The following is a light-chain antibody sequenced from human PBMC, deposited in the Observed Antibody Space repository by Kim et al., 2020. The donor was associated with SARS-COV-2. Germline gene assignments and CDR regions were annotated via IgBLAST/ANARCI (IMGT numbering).Light chain of an antibody. J-gene: IGLJ2*01. CDR1: SSDVGGYNY. Sequence: QSALTQPASVSGSPGQSITISCTGSSSDVGGYNYVAWYQQHPGKAPKLMIHDVTKRPSGVSNRFSGSKSGNTASLSISGLQAEDEADYYCSSYASRSTPLVFGGGTQLT. CDR3: SSYASRSTPLV. CDR2: DVT. V-gene: IGLV2-14*01.